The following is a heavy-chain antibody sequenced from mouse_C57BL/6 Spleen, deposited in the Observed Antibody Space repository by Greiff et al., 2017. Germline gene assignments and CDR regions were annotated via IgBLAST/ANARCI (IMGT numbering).Heavy chain of an antibody. Sequence: QVQLQQSGAELVKPGASVKISCKASGYAFSSYWMNWVKQRPGKGLEWIGQIYPGDGETNYNGKFKGKATLTTDKSSSTAYMQLSSLTSEDSAVYFCARWGGQLRLQACFAYWGQGTLVTVSA. J-gene: IGHJ3*01. D-gene: IGHD3-2*02. CDR2: IYPGDGET. V-gene: IGHV1-80*01. CDR1: GYAFSSYW. CDR3: ARWGGQLRLQACFAY.